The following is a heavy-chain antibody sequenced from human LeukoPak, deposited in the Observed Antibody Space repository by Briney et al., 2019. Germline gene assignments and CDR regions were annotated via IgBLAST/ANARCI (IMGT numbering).Heavy chain of an antibody. Sequence: PGGSLRLSCTASGFTFGSYAMSWVRQVPGKGLEWVSTIRRNGDHTFYADSVEGRFTVSRDNSKDTVYLQMNNLGAEDTAIYYCAKDIISGTTDWFDPRGQGTLVTVSS. J-gene: IGHJ5*02. D-gene: IGHD1-7*01. CDR3: AKDIISGTTDWFDP. V-gene: IGHV3-23*01. CDR1: GFTFGSYA. CDR2: IRRNGDHT.